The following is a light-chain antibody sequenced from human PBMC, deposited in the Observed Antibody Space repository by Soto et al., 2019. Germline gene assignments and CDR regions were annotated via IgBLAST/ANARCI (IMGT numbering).Light chain of an antibody. CDR1: QGIAAS. V-gene: IGKV1-39*01. Sequence: DIQLTQSPSFLSASVGDRVTITCRASQGIAASLAWYQQKPGNPPRLLIYADSTLQSGVPSRFSGSGSGTDFTLTISSLQPEDFATYYCQQSYSTPYTFGQGTKLEIK. J-gene: IGKJ2*01. CDR2: ADS. CDR3: QQSYSTPYT.